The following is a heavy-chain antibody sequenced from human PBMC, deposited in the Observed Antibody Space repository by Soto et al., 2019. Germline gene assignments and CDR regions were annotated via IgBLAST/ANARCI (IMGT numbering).Heavy chain of an antibody. Sequence: EVQLVESGGGLIQPGGSLRLSCAASGFTVSGNYITWVRQAPGKGLEWVSVIFSGDNTYYSDSVKGRFTISRDNSKNTVYLQINDLRPDDTAVYYCATWHLREHAYDVWGQGTTVTVSS. V-gene: IGHV3-53*01. J-gene: IGHJ3*01. CDR2: IFSGDNT. CDR3: ATWHLREHAYDV. CDR1: GFTVSGNY. D-gene: IGHD4-17*01.